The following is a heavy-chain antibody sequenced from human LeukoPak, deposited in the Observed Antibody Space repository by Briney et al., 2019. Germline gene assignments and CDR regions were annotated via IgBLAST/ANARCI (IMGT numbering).Heavy chain of an antibody. V-gene: IGHV3-30*04. Sequence: GGSLRLSCAASGFTFSSYAMHWVRQAPGKGLEWVAVISYDGSNKYYADSVKGRFTISRDNSKNTLYLQMNSLRAEDTAVYYCARELEYFGGLDVWGKGTTVTVSS. D-gene: IGHD6-6*01. J-gene: IGHJ6*04. CDR2: ISYDGSNK. CDR3: ARELEYFGGLDV. CDR1: GFTFSSYA.